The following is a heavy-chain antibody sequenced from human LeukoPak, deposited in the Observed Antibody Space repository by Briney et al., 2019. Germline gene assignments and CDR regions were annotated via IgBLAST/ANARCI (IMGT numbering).Heavy chain of an antibody. CDR2: IYYSGST. D-gene: IGHD3-22*01. V-gene: IGHV4-30-4*01. CDR3: ARGDYYDSSGLDY. J-gene: IGHJ4*02. CDR1: CGSISSGDYY. Sequence: PSETLSLTCTVSCGSISSGDYYWSWIRQPPGKGLEWIGYIYYSGSTYYNPSLKSRVTISVDTSKNQFSLKLSSVTAADTAVYYCARGDYYDSSGLDYWGQGTLVTVSS.